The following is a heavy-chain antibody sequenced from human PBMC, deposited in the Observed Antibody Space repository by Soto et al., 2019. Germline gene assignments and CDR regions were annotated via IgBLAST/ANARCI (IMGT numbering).Heavy chain of an antibody. Sequence: DEQLVESGGGLVQPGGSLRLSCAVSGFTFSDHYMDWVRQAPGKGLEWVGRSRHKANSYTTEYAASVKGRFTISRDDSKKSLYLQMNSLKTEDTAVYYCARVGGGFTYDFWGQGTLVTVSS. CDR3: ARVGGGFTYDF. D-gene: IGHD5-12*01. CDR2: SRHKANSYTT. CDR1: GFTFSDHY. J-gene: IGHJ4*02. V-gene: IGHV3-72*01.